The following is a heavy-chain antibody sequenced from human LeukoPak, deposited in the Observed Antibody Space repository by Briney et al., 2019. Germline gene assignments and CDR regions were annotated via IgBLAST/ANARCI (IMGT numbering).Heavy chain of an antibody. V-gene: IGHV3-33*01. CDR3: ARDLADKFYYGAGSFSRATWFDY. CDR2: IWYDGSNQ. CDR1: GFTFSRYG. J-gene: IGHJ4*02. Sequence: GGSLRLSCAASGFTFSRYGMHWVRQAPGKGLEWVAVIWYDGSNQYYADSVKGRFTISRDNSKNTLYLQMNSLRAEDTAVYYCARDLADKFYYGAGSFSRATWFDYWGQGTLVTISS. D-gene: IGHD3-10*01.